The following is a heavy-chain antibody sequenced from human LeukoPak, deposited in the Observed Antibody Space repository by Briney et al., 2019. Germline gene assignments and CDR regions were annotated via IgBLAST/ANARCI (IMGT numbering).Heavy chain of an antibody. J-gene: IGHJ4*02. Sequence: GSLRLSCAASGLTFSKSALTWVRPAPGKGLEWVSTITDVGDIFYTYSVRGRFTISRDNSKNTVYMQMDGLRAEDTAVYYCTRDRGGSPTDVFDYWGQGTLVTASS. CDR3: TRDRGGSPTDVFDY. CDR1: GLTFSKSA. V-gene: IGHV3-23*01. D-gene: IGHD2-15*01. CDR2: ITDVGDI.